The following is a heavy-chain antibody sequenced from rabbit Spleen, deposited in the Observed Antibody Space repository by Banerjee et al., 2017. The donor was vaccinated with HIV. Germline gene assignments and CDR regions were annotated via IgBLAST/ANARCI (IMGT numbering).Heavy chain of an antibody. J-gene: IGHJ4*01. CDR2: INTAFGRP. D-gene: IGHD4-2*01. CDR1: RFSFSDSDV. V-gene: IGHV1S45*01. CDR3: SREIAGVIGWNFGW. Sequence: QEQLVESGGGLVQPEGSLTLTCKASRFSFSDSDVMCWVRQAPGKGLEWIGCINTAFGRPVYAAWAKSRLSTTSTSTTPMTLQMPRLTAAAAATYFCSREIAGVIGWNFGWWGPGTLVTVS.